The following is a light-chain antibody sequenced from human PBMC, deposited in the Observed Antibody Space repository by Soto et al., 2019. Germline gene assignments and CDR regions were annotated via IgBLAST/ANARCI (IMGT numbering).Light chain of an antibody. V-gene: IGKV3-11*01. CDR1: QTVNTY. Sequence: EIVLTQSPATLSLSPGERATLSCSASQTVNTYLAWYQQKPGQAPRLLIYDASSRATGIPARFTGSGSGTDFTLTISSLEPEDFAVYYCQQRSSWPPYTFGQGTKVDNK. CDR3: QQRSSWPPYT. J-gene: IGKJ2*01. CDR2: DAS.